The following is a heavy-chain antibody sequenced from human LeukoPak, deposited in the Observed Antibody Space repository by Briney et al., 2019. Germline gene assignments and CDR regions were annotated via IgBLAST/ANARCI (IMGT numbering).Heavy chain of an antibody. CDR3: ARGYGDNSGAFDI. Sequence: PSQTLSLTCPVSGGSIMVAAYSWSWLRQPPGKGLEWIGYIYYSGRTYYNPPLKSRVTISLDRSKNQFSLKLSSVTAADTAVYFCARGYGDNSGAFDIWGQGTLVTVS. J-gene: IGHJ3*02. D-gene: IGHD4-23*01. CDR1: GGSIMVAAYS. CDR2: IYYSGRT. V-gene: IGHV4-30-2*01.